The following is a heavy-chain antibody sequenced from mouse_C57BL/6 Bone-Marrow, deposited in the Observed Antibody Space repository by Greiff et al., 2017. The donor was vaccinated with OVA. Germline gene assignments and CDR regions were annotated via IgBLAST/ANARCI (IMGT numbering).Heavy chain of an antibody. CDR1: GFTFSDYG. CDR2: ISNLAYSI. Sequence: EVKLVESGGGLVQPGGSLKLSCAASGFTFSDYGMAWVRQAPRKGPEWVAFISNLAYSIYYADTVTGRFTISRENAKNTLYLEMSSLRSEDTAMYYCAREGLGRGWYFDVWGTGTTVTVSS. CDR3: AREGLGRGWYFDV. V-gene: IGHV5-15*01. J-gene: IGHJ1*03. D-gene: IGHD4-1*01.